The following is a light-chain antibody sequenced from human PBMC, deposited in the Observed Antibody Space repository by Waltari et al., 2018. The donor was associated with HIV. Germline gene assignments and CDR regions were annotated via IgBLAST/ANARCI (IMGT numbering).Light chain of an antibody. CDR3: SAYTRASTLV. V-gene: IGLV2-14*01. CDR1: SSDVGGYNY. Sequence: QSALTQPASVSGSPGQSITISCTGTSSDVGGYNYVSWYQQYSGKAPKLMISEVSNRPSGFSNRFSASKSGNTASLTISGLQAEDEAAYYCSAYTRASTLVFGTGTKVTVL. J-gene: IGLJ1*01. CDR2: EVS.